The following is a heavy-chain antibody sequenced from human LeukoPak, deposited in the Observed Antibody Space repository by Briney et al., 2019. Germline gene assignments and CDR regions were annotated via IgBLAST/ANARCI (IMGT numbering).Heavy chain of an antibody. CDR3: AQAVYCSGGGCYGAPDY. Sequence: GGSLRLSCAASGFTFRTYAMTWVRQAPGKGLEWVSAISGSGDSTYYADSVRGRFPISRDNSKNTLYLQMNSLRAEDTAVYYCAQAVYCSGGGCYGAPDYWGQGTLVTVS. D-gene: IGHD2-15*01. V-gene: IGHV3-23*01. CDR2: ISGSGDST. J-gene: IGHJ4*02. CDR1: GFTFRTYA.